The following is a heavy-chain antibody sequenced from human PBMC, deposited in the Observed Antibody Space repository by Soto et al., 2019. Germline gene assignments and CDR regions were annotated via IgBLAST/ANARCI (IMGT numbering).Heavy chain of an antibody. CDR2: MNPNSGNT. Sequence: QVQLVQSGAEVKKPGASVKVSCKASGYTFTSYDINWVRQATGQGLEWMGWMNPNSGNTGYAQKFQGRVTMTRNTSISTAYMELSSLRSEDTDVYYCASVHSSSWDYYYYYYMDVWGKGTTVTVSS. V-gene: IGHV1-8*01. J-gene: IGHJ6*03. CDR1: GYTFTSYD. CDR3: ASVHSSSWDYYYYYYMDV. D-gene: IGHD6-6*01.